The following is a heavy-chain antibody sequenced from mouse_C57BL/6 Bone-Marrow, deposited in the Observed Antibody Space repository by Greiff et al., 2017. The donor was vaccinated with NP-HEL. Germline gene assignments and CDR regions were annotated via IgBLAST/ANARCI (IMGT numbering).Heavy chain of an antibody. Sequence: VKLQQSGAELVRPGTSVKMSCKASGYTFTNYWIGWAKQRPGHGLEWIGDIYPGGGYTNYNEKFKGKATLTADKSSSTAYMQFSSLTSEDSAIYYCARGEYYYGSSYWYFDVWGTGTTVTVSS. CDR1: GYTFTNYW. CDR3: ARGEYYYGSSYWYFDV. J-gene: IGHJ1*03. D-gene: IGHD1-1*01. CDR2: IYPGGGYT. V-gene: IGHV1-63*01.